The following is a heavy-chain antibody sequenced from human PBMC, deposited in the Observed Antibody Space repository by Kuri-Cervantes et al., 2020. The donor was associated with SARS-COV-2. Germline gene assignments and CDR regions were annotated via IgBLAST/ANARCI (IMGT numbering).Heavy chain of an antibody. CDR1: GYSISSGYY. CDR3: ARVSRPYYFDY. J-gene: IGHJ4*02. Sequence: SETLSLTCTVSGYSISSGYYWGWIRQPPGKGLEWIGSIYYSGSTYYNPSLKSRVTISVDTSKNQFSLKLSSVTAADTAVYYCARVSRPYYFDYWGQGTLVTVSS. V-gene: IGHV4-38-2*02. CDR2: IYYSGST.